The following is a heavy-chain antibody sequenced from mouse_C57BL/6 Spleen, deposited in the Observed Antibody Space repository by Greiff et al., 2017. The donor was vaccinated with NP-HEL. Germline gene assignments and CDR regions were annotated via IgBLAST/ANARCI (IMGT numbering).Heavy chain of an antibody. CDR2: IWRGGST. CDR1: GFSLTSYG. D-gene: IGHD2-1*01. V-gene: IGHV2-5*01. Sequence: VKVVESGPGLVQPSQSLSITCTVSGFSLTSYGVHWVRQSPGKGLEWLGVIWRGGSTDYNAAFMSRLSITKDNSKSQVFFKMNSLQADDTAIYYCAKIFLSTRYFDVWGTGTTVTVSS. J-gene: IGHJ1*03. CDR3: AKIFLSTRYFDV.